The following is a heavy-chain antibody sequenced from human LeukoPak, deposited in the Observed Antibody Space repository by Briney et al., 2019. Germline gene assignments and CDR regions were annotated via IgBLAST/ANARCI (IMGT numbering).Heavy chain of an antibody. V-gene: IGHV3-23*01. CDR3: AKGLAEQWLGGFDY. J-gene: IGHJ4*02. Sequence: GGSLRLSCAASGFTFSSYAMSWVRQAPGKGLEWVSAISGSGGSTYYADSVKGRFTISRDNSKNTLYLQMNSLRAEDTAVYYSAKGLAEQWLGGFDYWGQGTLVTVSS. CDR1: GFTFSSYA. D-gene: IGHD6-19*01. CDR2: ISGSGGST.